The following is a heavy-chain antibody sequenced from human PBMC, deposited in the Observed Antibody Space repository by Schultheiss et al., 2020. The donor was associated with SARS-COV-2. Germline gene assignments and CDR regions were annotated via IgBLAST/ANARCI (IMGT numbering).Heavy chain of an antibody. Sequence: GESLKISCAASGFTFSSYSMNWVRQAPGKGLEWVSSISSSSSYIYYADSVKGRFTISRDNSKNTLYLQMNSLRAEDTAVYYCARDKKVVAPTVFGMDVWGQGTTVTVSS. V-gene: IGHV3-21*04. CDR2: ISSSSSYI. D-gene: IGHD2-15*01. CDR1: GFTFSSYS. J-gene: IGHJ6*02. CDR3: ARDKKVVAPTVFGMDV.